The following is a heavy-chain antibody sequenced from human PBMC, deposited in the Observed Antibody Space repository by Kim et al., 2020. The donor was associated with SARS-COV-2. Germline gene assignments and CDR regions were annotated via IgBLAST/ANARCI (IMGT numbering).Heavy chain of an antibody. CDR3: ARGPLKTYGSVVLGSYYNGFDY. V-gene: IGHV4-34*01. CDR1: GGSFSGYY. CDR2: INHSGST. Sequence: SETLSLTCAVYGGSFSGYYWSWIRQPPGKGLEWIGEINHSGSTNYNPSLKSRVTISVDTSKNQFSLKLSSVTAADTAVYYCARGPLKTYGSVVLGSYYNGFDYWGQGTLVTVSS. J-gene: IGHJ4*02. D-gene: IGHD3-10*01.